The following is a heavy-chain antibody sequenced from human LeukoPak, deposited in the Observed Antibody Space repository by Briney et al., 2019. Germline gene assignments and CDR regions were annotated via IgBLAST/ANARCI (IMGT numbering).Heavy chain of an antibody. D-gene: IGHD3-3*01. V-gene: IGHV3-11*01. Sequence: GGSLRLSCAVSGFTFSDYYMSWIRQAPGKGLEWVSYISSSGSTIYYADSVKGRFTISRDNAKNSLYLQMNSLRAEDTAVYYCARDGLTGTPYYDFWSGYLIHYGMDVWGQGTTVTVSS. CDR3: ARDGLTGTPYYDFWSGYLIHYGMDV. CDR1: GFTFSDYY. CDR2: ISSSGSTI. J-gene: IGHJ6*02.